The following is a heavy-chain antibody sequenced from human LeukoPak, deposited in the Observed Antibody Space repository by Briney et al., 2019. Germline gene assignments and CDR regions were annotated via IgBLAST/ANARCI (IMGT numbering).Heavy chain of an antibody. V-gene: IGHV1-2*02. CDR2: INPNSGGT. J-gene: IGHJ4*02. Sequence: GASVKVSCKASGYTFTGYYMHWVRQAPGQGLEWMGWINPNSGGTNYAQKFQGRVTMTRDTSISTAYMELSRLRSDDTAVYYCARYSAPLVVLTPMIDYWGQGTLVTVSS. CDR1: GYTFTGYY. CDR3: ARYSAPLVVLTPMIDY. D-gene: IGHD4-23*01.